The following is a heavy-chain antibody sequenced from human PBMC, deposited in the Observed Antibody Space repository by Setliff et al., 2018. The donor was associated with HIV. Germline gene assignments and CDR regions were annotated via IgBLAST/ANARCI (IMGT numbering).Heavy chain of an antibody. V-gene: IGHV1-18*04. CDR3: ARTQYSTTWPWNY. Sequence: ASVKVSCKTSGFIFNNFGVTWVRQAPGQGLEWVAWISLYNEYKYYAPHFLGRVTMSTDTSTSTVDLELSGLRADDTAIYYCARTQYSTTWPWNYWGQGTLVTVSS. J-gene: IGHJ4*02. CDR1: GFIFNNFG. D-gene: IGHD1-7*01. CDR2: ISLYNEYK.